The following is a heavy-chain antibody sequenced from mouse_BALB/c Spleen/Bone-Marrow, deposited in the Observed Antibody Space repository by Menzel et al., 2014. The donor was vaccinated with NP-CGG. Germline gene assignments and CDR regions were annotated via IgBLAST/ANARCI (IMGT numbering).Heavy chain of an antibody. CDR2: IYPGNSDT. CDR1: GYTFSNYW. J-gene: IGHJ2*01. Sequence: EVQVVESGTVLARPGAAVKMSCKASGYTFSNYWMHWVKQRPGQGLEWIGTIYPGNSDTTYNQKFKGKAKLTAVTSTSTAYMELSSLTNEDSAVYYCTTLARSDLDYWGQGTTLTVSS. V-gene: IGHV1-5*01. CDR3: TTLARSDLDY. D-gene: IGHD3-1*01.